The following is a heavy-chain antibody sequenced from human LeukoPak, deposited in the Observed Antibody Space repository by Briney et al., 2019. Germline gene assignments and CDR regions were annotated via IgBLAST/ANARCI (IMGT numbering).Heavy chain of an antibody. V-gene: IGHV4-34*01. CDR2: INHSGST. CDR3: ATRYYDYVWGSYRHKQFDY. J-gene: IGHJ4*02. Sequence: SETLSLTCAVYGGSFSGYYWSWIRQPPGKGLERIGEINHSGSTNYNPSLKCRVTISVDTSKNQFSLKLSSVTAADTAVYYCATRYYDYVWGSYRHKQFDYWGQGTLVTVSS. CDR1: GGSFSGYY. D-gene: IGHD3-16*02.